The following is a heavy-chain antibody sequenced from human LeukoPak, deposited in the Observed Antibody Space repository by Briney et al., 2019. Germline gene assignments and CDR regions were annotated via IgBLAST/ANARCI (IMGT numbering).Heavy chain of an antibody. Sequence: GGSLRLSCAASGITFSSYSMNWVRQAPGKGLEWISYLSSDNYTIYYADSVEGRFIISRDNAKDSPYLQMNSLRTEDTAVYYCARVATDGGGFDPWGEGTLVTVSS. CDR3: ARVATDGGGFDP. D-gene: IGHD3-16*01. V-gene: IGHV3-48*01. J-gene: IGHJ5*02. CDR1: GITFSSYS. CDR2: LSSDNYTI.